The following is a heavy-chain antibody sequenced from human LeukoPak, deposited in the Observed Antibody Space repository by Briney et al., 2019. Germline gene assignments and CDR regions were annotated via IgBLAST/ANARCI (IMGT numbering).Heavy chain of an antibody. CDR1: GYTFTGYY. J-gene: IGHJ4*02. Sequence: ASVKVSCKASGYTFTGYYMHWVRQAPGQGLEWMGWINPNSGGTNYAQKFQGRVTMTRDTSISSAYMELSRLRSDDTAVYYCVRDLYEFWRGVGCYWGQGTLVTVSS. CDR2: INPNSGGT. D-gene: IGHD3-3*01. V-gene: IGHV1-2*02. CDR3: VRDLYEFWRGVGCY.